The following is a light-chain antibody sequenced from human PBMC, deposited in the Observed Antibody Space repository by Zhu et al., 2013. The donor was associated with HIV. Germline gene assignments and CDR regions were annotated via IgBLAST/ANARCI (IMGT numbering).Light chain of an antibody. CDR2: GAS. CDR3: QHFGSPCT. CDR1: QNIRSN. Sequence: EVVMTQSPATLSVSPGESATLSCRASQNIRSNLAWYQRRPGQAPRLVIYGASRRATGIADRFSGSGSGTDFTLTISRVEPEDFAVYYCQHFGSPCTFGQGTKLEIK. V-gene: IGKV3-20*01. J-gene: IGKJ2*02.